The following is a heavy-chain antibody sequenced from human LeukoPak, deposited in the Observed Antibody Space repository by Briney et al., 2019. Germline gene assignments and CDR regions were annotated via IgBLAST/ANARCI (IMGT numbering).Heavy chain of an antibody. V-gene: IGHV3-9*01. Sequence: GRSLRLSCAASGFSFDEYAMHWVRQVPGKGLEWVSGISYSSETIGYVDSVKGRFTISRDNSKNTLYLQMNSLRAEDTAVYYCAKETVKRRTTVTTPSNYFDYWGQGTLVTVSS. CDR2: ISYSSETI. J-gene: IGHJ4*02. CDR3: AKETVKRRTTVTTPSNYFDY. D-gene: IGHD4-17*01. CDR1: GFSFDEYA.